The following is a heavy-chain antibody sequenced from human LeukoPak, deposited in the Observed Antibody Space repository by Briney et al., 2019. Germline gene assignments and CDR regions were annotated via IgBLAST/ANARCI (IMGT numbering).Heavy chain of an antibody. CDR2: IDRDGSRI. V-gene: IGHV3-74*01. Sequence: PGGSLRISCAVSGFTFSSYWMHWVRQAPGKGLVWVSRIDRDGSRINYADSVKGRFTISRDNGKNTLFLQMNSLRAEDAAVYYCVRGNDYGGPHYWGQGTLVTVSS. J-gene: IGHJ4*02. D-gene: IGHD4-23*01. CDR3: VRGNDYGGPHY. CDR1: GFTFSSYW.